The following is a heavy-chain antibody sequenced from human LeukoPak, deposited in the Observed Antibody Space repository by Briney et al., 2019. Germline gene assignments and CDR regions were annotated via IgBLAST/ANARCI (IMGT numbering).Heavy chain of an antibody. D-gene: IGHD3-10*01. V-gene: IGHV4-31*03. Sequence: SQTLSLTCTVSGGSISSGAFYWNWIRQHPGEGLEWIGYIHFSGTTYYNPSLRSRAMISMDTSENQFSLNLSSVTAADTAVYYCARDRHSMVSEWFFDLWGRGALVTVSS. J-gene: IGHJ2*01. CDR3: ARDRHSMVSEWFFDL. CDR1: GGSISSGAFY. CDR2: IHFSGTT.